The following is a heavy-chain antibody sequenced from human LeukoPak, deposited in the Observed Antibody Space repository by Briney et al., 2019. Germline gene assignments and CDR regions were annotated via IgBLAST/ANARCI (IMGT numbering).Heavy chain of an antibody. V-gene: IGHV1-69*01. CDR3: ARVKNYYDSSGYLYYFDY. CDR2: IIPIFGTA. J-gene: IGHJ4*02. CDR1: GGTFSSYA. Sequence: SVKVSCRASGGTFSSYAISWVRQAPGQGLEWMGGIIPIFGTANYAQKFQGRVTITADESTSTAYMELSSLRSEDTAVYYCARVKNYYDSSGYLYYFDYWGQGTLVTVSS. D-gene: IGHD3-22*01.